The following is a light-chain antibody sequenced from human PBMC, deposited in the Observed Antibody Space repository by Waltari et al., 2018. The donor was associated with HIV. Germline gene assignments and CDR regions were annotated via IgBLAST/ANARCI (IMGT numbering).Light chain of an antibody. CDR2: ATS. J-gene: IGKJ1*01. CDR3: QQYAVSPRT. V-gene: IGKV3-20*01. Sequence: EIVLTQSPGTLSLSPGEGATLSCRASQSVDTSYLAWYQQRPGQAPRLLIYATSSRATGIPDRFSGSGSGTDFTLTISGLEPEDFAVYYCQQYAVSPRT. CDR1: QSVDTSY.